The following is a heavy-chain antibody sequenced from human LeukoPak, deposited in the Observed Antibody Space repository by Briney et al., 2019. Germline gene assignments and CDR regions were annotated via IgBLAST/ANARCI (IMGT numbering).Heavy chain of an antibody. V-gene: IGHV1-2*02. D-gene: IGHD3-3*01. J-gene: IGHJ5*02. Sequence: ASVKVSCKASGYTFTGYYMHWVRQAPGQGLEWKGWINPNSGGTNYAQKFQGRVTMTRDTSISTAYMELSRLRSDDTAVYYCARDLPLYDFWSGSPFDPWGQGTLVTVSS. CDR1: GYTFTGYY. CDR3: ARDLPLYDFWSGSPFDP. CDR2: INPNSGGT.